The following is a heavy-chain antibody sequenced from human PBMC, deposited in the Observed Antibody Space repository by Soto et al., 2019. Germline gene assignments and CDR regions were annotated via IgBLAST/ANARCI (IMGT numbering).Heavy chain of an antibody. CDR3: AAVGLGYCSGGSCYPPY. CDR1: GYTFTSYG. V-gene: IGHV1-18*01. CDR2: ISAYNGNT. J-gene: IGHJ4*02. D-gene: IGHD2-15*01. Sequence: ASVKVSCKASGYTFTSYGISWVRQAPGQGLEWMGWISAYNGNTNYAQKLQERVTITRDMSTSTAYMELSSLRSEDTAVYYCAAVGLGYCSGGSCYPPYWGQGTLVTVSS.